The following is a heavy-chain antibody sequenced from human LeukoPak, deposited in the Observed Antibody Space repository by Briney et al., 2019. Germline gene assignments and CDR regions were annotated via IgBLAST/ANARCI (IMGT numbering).Heavy chain of an antibody. CDR1: GGSISSGDYY. J-gene: IGHJ4*02. CDR3: ARGVVLRYFDWSLYGGYFDY. V-gene: IGHV4-30-4*01. CDR2: IYYSGST. Sequence: SETLSLTCTVSGGSISSGDYYWSWIRQPPGKGLEWIGYIYYSGSTYYNPSLKSRVTISVDTSKNQFSLKLSSVTAADTAVYYCARGVVLRYFDWSLYGGYFDYWGQGTLVTVSS. D-gene: IGHD3-9*01.